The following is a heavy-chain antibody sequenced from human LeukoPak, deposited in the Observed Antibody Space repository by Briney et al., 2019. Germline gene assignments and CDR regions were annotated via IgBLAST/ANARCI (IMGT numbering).Heavy chain of an antibody. CDR2: IYPGDSDT. D-gene: IGHD4-17*01. J-gene: IGHJ4*02. Sequence: GESLKISCKGSGYGFTSYWIGWVRQMPGKGLEWMGIIYPGDSDTRYSPSFQGQVTTSADKSISTAYLQWSSLKASDTAMYYCARQRRTVTTGWYFDYWGQGTLVTVSS. CDR1: GYGFTSYW. V-gene: IGHV5-51*01. CDR3: ARQRRTVTTGWYFDY.